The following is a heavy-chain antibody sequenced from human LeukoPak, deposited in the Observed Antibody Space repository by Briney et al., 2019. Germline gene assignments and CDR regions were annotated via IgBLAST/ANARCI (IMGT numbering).Heavy chain of an antibody. V-gene: IGHV3-23*01. Sequence: PGGSLRLSCAAYGFTFSIYAMSWVRQAPGKGLEWVSAISGSGGSTYYADSVKGRFTISRDNSKNTLYLQMNSLRAEDTAVYYCAKDRLRIRNYFDYWGQGTLVTVSS. CDR3: AKDRLRIRNYFDY. J-gene: IGHJ4*02. CDR2: ISGSGGST. D-gene: IGHD3-16*01. CDR1: GFTFSIYA.